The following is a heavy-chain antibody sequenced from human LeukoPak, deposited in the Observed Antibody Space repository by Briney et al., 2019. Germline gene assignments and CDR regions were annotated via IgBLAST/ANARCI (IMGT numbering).Heavy chain of an antibody. J-gene: IGHJ4*02. CDR3: ARTTGFFGFDY. V-gene: IGHV4-59*12. Sequence: SETLSLTCTVSGGSISSYYWSWIRQPPGKGLEWIGYIYYSGSTNYNPSLKSRVTISVDTSKNQFSLKLSSVTAADTAVYYCARTTGFFGFDYWGQGTLVTVSS. D-gene: IGHD1-14*01. CDR2: IYYSGST. CDR1: GGSISSYY.